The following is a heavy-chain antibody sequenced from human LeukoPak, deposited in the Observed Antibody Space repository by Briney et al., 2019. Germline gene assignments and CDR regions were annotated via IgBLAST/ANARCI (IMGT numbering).Heavy chain of an antibody. Sequence: QPGGSLRLSCAASGFTFSSYAMHWVRQAPGKGLEWVAVISYDGSNKYYADSVKGRFTISRDNSKNTLYLQMNSLRAEDTAVYYCARTHRWYSNDAFDIWGQGTMVTVSS. CDR2: ISYDGSNK. CDR1: GFTFSSYA. D-gene: IGHD6-13*01. V-gene: IGHV3-30-3*01. CDR3: ARTHRWYSNDAFDI. J-gene: IGHJ3*02.